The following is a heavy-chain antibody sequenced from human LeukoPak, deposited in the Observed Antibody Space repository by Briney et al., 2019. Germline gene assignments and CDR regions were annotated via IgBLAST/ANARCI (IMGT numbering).Heavy chain of an antibody. D-gene: IGHD3-22*01. V-gene: IGHV3-23*01. J-gene: IGHJ4*02. CDR3: AKRGYYYDSSGDYYFDY. CDR1: GFTFSSYA. Sequence: GGSLRLSCAASGFTFSSYAMNWVRQAPGKGLEWVSGLSGTGVMTYYEDSVKGRFTISRDNSKNTLYLQMNSLRAEDTAVYYCAKRGYYYDSSGDYYFDYWGQGTLVTVSS. CDR2: LSGTGVMT.